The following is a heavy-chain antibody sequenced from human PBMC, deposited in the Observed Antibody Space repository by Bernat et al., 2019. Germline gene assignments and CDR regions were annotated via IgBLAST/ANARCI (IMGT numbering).Heavy chain of an antibody. CDR3: VRDLLPDKWLPGY. Sequence: EVELVESGGGLVQPGGSLRLSCVASGFTFSTYCMHWVRQAPGKGLVWVSRINSDGSTTNYADPVKGRFTISRDNAKNTLYLQMSSLRVEDTATYYCVRDLLPDKWLPGYWGQGTLVTVSS. CDR1: GFTFSTYC. V-gene: IGHV3-74*01. D-gene: IGHD5-12*01. J-gene: IGHJ4*02. CDR2: INSDGSTT.